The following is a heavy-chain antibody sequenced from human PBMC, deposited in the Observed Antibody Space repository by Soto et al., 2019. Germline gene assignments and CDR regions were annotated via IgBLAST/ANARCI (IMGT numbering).Heavy chain of an antibody. J-gene: IGHJ4*02. D-gene: IGHD5-18*01. Sequence: PSETLSLTCTVSGDSVSNTNYFWSWIRQPPGKGLEWIGYVYYTGTTDYNPSFKSRVTMSIDPSKNQFSLKVNSVTAADTAVYFCARGGLMWTQYFFAYWGQGAPVTVSS. CDR3: ARGGLMWTQYFFAY. V-gene: IGHV4-61*01. CDR2: VYYTGTT. CDR1: GDSVSNTNYF.